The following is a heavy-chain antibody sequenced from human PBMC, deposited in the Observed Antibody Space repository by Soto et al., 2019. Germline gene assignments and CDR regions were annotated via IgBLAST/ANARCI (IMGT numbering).Heavy chain of an antibody. J-gene: IGHJ3*02. CDR3: ARRRYYDTVGGFDI. CDR1: DTSISCHY. Sequence: PSSTLSLSCASCDTSISCHYWRWIRAPAGQGVERSGISAYSGSTKYNPSLHSRVTISIDTSKNQSSLKLTSVTAADTVVYYCARRRYYDTVGGFDILGPGTMVTVSS. V-gene: IGHV4-59*11. CDR2: SAYSGST. D-gene: IGHD3-22*01.